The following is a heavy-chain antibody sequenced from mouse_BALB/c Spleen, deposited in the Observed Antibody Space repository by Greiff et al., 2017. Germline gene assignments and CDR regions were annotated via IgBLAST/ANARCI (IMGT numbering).Heavy chain of an antibody. J-gene: IGHJ1*01. CDR3: ARHHHEVGYFDV. D-gene: IGHD1-1*02. V-gene: IGHV5-6-2*01. CDR2: INSDGGST. CDR1: GFTFSSYT. Sequence: EVMLVESGGGLVQPGGSLKLSCAASGFTFSSYTMSWVRQTPEKRLELVAAINSDGGSTYYPDTMERRFIISRDNTKKTLYLQMSSLRSEDTALYYCARHHHEVGYFDVWGAGTTVTVSS.